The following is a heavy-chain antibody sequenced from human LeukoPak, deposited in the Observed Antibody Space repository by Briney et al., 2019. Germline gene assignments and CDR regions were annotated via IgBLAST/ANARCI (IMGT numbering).Heavy chain of an antibody. CDR1: GFTFSSYG. D-gene: IGHD2-21*02. V-gene: IGHV3-33*01. J-gene: IGHJ3*02. CDR3: ARDWGWRLGGDAFDI. CDR2: IWYDGSNK. Sequence: GGSLRLSCAASGFTFSSYGMHWVRQAPGKGLEWVAVIWYDGSNKYYADSVKGRFTISRDNSKNTLYLQMNSLRAEDTAVYYCARDWGWRLGGDAFDIWGQGTMVTVSS.